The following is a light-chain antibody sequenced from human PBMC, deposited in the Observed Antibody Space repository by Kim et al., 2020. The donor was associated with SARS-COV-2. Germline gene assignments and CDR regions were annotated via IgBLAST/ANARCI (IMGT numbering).Light chain of an antibody. CDR1: QSVSIW. V-gene: IGKV1-5*03. CDR3: QQYDTYAWT. J-gene: IGKJ1*01. CDR2: KAT. Sequence: DIQMTQSPTTLSASVGDRVTITCRASQSVSIWLAWYQQKAGKAPNLLIYKATSLESGVPSRFSGSGSGTEFTLTISSLQPDDFATYYCQQYDTYAWTFRQGTKVDI.